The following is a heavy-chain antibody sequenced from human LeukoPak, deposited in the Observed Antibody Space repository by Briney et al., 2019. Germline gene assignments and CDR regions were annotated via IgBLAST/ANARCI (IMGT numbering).Heavy chain of an antibody. V-gene: IGHV3-33*01. Sequence: GGSLRLSCAASGFTFSSYGMHWVRQAPGKGLEWVAVIWYDGSNKYYADSVKGRFTISRDNSKNTLYLQMNSLRAEDTAVYYCARDNPFIAAAGTSPRYCFGMDVWGQGTTATVSS. CDR1: GFTFSSYG. D-gene: IGHD6-13*01. J-gene: IGHJ6*02. CDR3: ARDNPFIAAAGTSPRYCFGMDV. CDR2: IWYDGSNK.